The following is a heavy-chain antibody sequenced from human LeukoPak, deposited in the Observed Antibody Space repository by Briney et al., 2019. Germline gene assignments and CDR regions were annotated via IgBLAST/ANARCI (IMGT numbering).Heavy chain of an antibody. V-gene: IGHV3-73*01. J-gene: IGHJ4*02. CDR1: GFTFSGSA. Sequence: GGSLGLSCAASGFTFSGSAMHWVRQASGKGLEWVGRIRSKANSYATAYAASVKGRFTISRDDSKNTAYLQMNSLKTEDTAVYYCTREMATIRNYWGQGTLVTVSS. CDR3: TREMATIRNY. D-gene: IGHD5-24*01. CDR2: IRSKANSYAT.